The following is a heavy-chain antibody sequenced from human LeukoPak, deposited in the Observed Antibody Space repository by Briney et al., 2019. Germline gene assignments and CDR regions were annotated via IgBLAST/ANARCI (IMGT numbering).Heavy chain of an antibody. CDR1: GGSFSGYY. V-gene: IGHV4-34*01. CDR2: INHSGST. J-gene: IGHJ4*02. Sequence: SETLSLTCAVYGGSFSGYYWSWIRQPPGKGLEWIGEINHSGSTNYNPSLKSRVTISVDTSKNQFSLKLSSVTAADTAVYFCARDEGSAYPFDYWGQGTLVTVSS. CDR3: ARDEGSAYPFDY. D-gene: IGHD3-22*01.